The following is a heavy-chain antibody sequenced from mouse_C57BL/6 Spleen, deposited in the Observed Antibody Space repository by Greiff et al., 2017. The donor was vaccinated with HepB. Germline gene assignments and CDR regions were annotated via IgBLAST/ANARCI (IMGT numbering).Heavy chain of an antibody. Sequence: EVQLVESGGGLVKPGGSLKLSCAASGFTFSSYAMSWVRQTPEKRLEWVATISDGGSYTYYPDNVKGRFTISRDNAKNNLYLQMSHLKSEDTAMYYCARANWDSYFDYWGQGTTLTVSS. CDR3: ARANWDSYFDY. J-gene: IGHJ2*01. CDR2: ISDGGSYT. D-gene: IGHD4-1*01. CDR1: GFTFSSYA. V-gene: IGHV5-4*01.